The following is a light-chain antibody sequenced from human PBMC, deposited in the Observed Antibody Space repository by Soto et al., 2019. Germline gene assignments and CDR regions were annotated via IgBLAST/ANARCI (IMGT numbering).Light chain of an antibody. CDR3: CSYAGSYTGV. CDR1: SGDVGSYNF. Sequence: QSALTQPRSVSGSPGQSITISCTGTSGDVGSYNFVSWYQQHPGKAPKLMIYDVSKRPSGVPDRFSGSKSGNTASLTISGLQAEDEADYYCCSYAGSYTGVFGTGTKLTVL. CDR2: DVS. V-gene: IGLV2-11*01. J-gene: IGLJ1*01.